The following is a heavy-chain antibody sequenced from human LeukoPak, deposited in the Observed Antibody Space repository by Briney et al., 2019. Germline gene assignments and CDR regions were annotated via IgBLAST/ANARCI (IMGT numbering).Heavy chain of an antibody. CDR2: IYHSGST. V-gene: IGHV4-30-2*01. J-gene: IGHJ4*02. CDR3: ARGLRLGEFDY. Sequence: SQTLSLTCTVSGGSISSGGYYWSWIRQPPGKGLEWIGYIYHSGSTYYNPSLKSRVTISVDKSKNQFSLKLSSVTAADTAVYYCARGLRLGEFDYWGQGTLVTVSS. CDR1: GGSISSGGYY. D-gene: IGHD3-16*01.